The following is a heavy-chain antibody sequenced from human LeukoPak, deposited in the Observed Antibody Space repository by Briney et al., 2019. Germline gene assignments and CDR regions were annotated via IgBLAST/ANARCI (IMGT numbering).Heavy chain of an antibody. CDR2: INPSGGST. CDR1: GYTFTSYY. V-gene: IGHV1-46*01. Sequence: ASVNVSCKASGYTFTSYYMHWVRQAPGQGLEWMGIINPSGGSTSYAQKFQGRVTMTRDTSTSTVYMELSSLRSEDTAVYYCARDHYSNYLFDYWGQGTLVTVSS. CDR3: ARDHYSNYLFDY. D-gene: IGHD4-11*01. J-gene: IGHJ4*02.